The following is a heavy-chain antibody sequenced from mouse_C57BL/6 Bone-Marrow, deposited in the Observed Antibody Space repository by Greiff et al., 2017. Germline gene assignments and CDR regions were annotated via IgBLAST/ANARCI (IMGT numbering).Heavy chain of an antibody. CDR3: ARGVLRLYAMDY. D-gene: IGHD1-2*01. CDR2: IHPNSGST. Sequence: QVQLQQPGAELVKPGASVKMSCKASGYTFTSYWITWVKQRPGQGLEWIGMIHPNSGSTNYNEKFKSKATLTVDKSSSTAYMQLSSLTSEDSAVYYCARGVLRLYAMDYWGQGTSVTVSS. J-gene: IGHJ4*01. CDR1: GYTFTSYW. V-gene: IGHV1-64*01.